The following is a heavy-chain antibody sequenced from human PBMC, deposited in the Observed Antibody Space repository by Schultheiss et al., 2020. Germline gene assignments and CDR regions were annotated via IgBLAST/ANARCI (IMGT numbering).Heavy chain of an antibody. Sequence: SETLSLTCTVSGGSISSSSYYWGWIRQPPGKGLEWIGSIYYSGSTYYNPSLKSRVTISVDTSKNQFSLKLSSVTAADTAVYYCARGRVVPAAFNWFDPWGQGMLVTVSS. V-gene: IGHV4-39*01. J-gene: IGHJ5*02. CDR1: GGSISSSSYY. CDR3: ARGRVVPAAFNWFDP. CDR2: IYYSGST. D-gene: IGHD2-2*01.